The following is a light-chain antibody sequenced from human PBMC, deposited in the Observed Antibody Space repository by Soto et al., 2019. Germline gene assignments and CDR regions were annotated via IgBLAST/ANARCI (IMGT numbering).Light chain of an antibody. J-gene: IGKJ4*01. V-gene: IGKV3D-15*01. CDR1: QSVDSK. CDR2: DAS. Sequence: IVMTQSPATLSVYPGERAIFSCRASQSVDSKLAWYQQKLGQAPRLLIYDASTRATGIPARFSGSGSGTEFTLTISSLQSEDFAIYYCQQYYVWNTFGGGTKV. CDR3: QQYYVWNT.